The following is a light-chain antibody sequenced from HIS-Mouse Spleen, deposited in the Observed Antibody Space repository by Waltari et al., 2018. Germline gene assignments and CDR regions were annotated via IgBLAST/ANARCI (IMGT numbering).Light chain of an antibody. Sequence: SYELTQPPSVSVSPGQTARITCSGDALPKKYAYWYQQKSGQAPVLVIYEDSKRPSGMPERVAGSSSGTMATWTSSGAQVEDEADYYCYSTDSSGNHRVFGGGTKLTVL. CDR3: YSTDSSGNHRV. V-gene: IGLV3-10*01. J-gene: IGLJ2*01. CDR2: EDS. CDR1: ALPKKY.